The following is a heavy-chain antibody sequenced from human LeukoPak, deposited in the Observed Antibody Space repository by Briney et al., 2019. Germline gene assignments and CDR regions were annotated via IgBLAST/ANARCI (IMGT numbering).Heavy chain of an antibody. J-gene: IGHJ6*03. D-gene: IGHD3-3*01. CDR1: GGSFSSYY. CDR3: ARVGGYDFWSGTYYYYYYMDV. V-gene: IGHV4-59*10. CDR2: IYTSGST. Sequence: PSETLSLTCAVYGGSFSSYYWSWIRQPAGKGLEWIGRIYTSGSTNYNPSLKSRVTMSVDTSKNQFSLKLSSVTAADTAVYYCARVGGYDFWSGTYYYYYYMDVWGKGTTVTVSS.